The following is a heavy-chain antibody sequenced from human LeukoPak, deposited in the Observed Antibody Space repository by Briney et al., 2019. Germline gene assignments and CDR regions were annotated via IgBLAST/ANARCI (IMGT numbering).Heavy chain of an antibody. CDR2: IYYSGGT. J-gene: IGHJ4*02. CDR3: ARVTGLSSGYYYSDY. Sequence: SETLSLTCTVSGGSIGNYYWNWIRQPPGKGLEWIGYIYYSGGTDYNPSLKSRVTISVDTSKNQISLKLRSVAAADTAVYYCARVTGLSSGYYYSDYWGQGTLVTVSS. D-gene: IGHD3-3*01. V-gene: IGHV4-59*01. CDR1: GGSIGNYY.